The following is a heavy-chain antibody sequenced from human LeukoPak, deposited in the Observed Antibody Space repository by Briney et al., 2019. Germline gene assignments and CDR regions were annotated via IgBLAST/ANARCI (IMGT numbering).Heavy chain of an antibody. CDR1: GGSFSSGYYS. J-gene: IGHJ5*02. Sequence: SETLSLTCTVSGGSFSSGYYSWSWIRQHPGKGLEWLGYIYYSGSTYYSPSLKSRVSISVDTSKNQFSLKLSSVTAADTAVYYCARAQVDWFDPWGQGTLVTVSS. CDR3: ARAQVDWFDP. CDR2: IYYSGST. V-gene: IGHV4-31*03.